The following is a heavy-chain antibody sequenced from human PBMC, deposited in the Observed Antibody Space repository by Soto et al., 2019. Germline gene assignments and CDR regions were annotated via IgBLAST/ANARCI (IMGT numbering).Heavy chain of an antibody. J-gene: IGHJ4*02. CDR2: ISGRVGST. Sequence: EVQMLESGGGLVQPGGSLRLSCAASGFTFSSYAMSWVRQAPGRGLEWVSAISGRVGSTYYADSVKGRFTISRDNYKNTLYLQMNRLRAEDTAVYYCAKDQSITGWYDGFFDYWGQGTLVTVSS. D-gene: IGHD6-19*01. CDR1: GFTFSSYA. V-gene: IGHV3-23*01. CDR3: AKDQSITGWYDGFFDY.